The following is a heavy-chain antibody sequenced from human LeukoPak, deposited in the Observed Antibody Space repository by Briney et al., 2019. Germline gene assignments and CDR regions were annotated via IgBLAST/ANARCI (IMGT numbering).Heavy chain of an antibody. Sequence: GGSLRLSCAASGFTFSSYAMSWVRQAPGKGLEWVSGISGSGGSTYYADSVKGRFTISRDNSKNTLYLQINSLRAEDTAVYYCAKDQKKGYYYYGMDVWGQGTTVTVSS. J-gene: IGHJ6*02. V-gene: IGHV3-23*01. CDR2: ISGSGGST. CDR3: AKDQKKGYYYYGMDV. CDR1: GFTFSSYA.